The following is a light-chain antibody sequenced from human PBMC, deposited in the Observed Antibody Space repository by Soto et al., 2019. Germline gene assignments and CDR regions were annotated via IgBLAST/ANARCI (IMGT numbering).Light chain of an antibody. J-gene: IGKJ1*01. CDR3: QQYHIGPTWK. CDR1: QSVSSY. Sequence: SAATLSPATWTRATLSITASQSVSSYLAWYQQKPGQAPRLLIYDASNRATGIQARFSGSGSGTEFTLTISSLQSEDFALYYFQQYHIGPTWKSGQGTKA. CDR2: DAS. V-gene: IGKV3D-15*01.